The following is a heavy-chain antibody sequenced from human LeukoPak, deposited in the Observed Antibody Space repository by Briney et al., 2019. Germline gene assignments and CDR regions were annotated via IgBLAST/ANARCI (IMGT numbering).Heavy chain of an antibody. CDR2: ISGSGVGA. Sequence: GGSLRLSCAASGFTFSSYAMTWVRQIPGKGLQWVSGISGSGVGAHYADSVKGRFTISRDNSKNTLYLQMNSLRAEDTAAYYCAKDSRYSSSLRAFDSWGQGTLVTVSS. V-gene: IGHV3-23*01. CDR3: AKDSRYSSSLRAFDS. D-gene: IGHD6-13*01. CDR1: GFTFSSYA. J-gene: IGHJ4*02.